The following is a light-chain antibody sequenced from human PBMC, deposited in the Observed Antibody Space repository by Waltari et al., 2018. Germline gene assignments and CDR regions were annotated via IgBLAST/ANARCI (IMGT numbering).Light chain of an antibody. CDR3: QQYEGYST. CDR1: QNVGHS. CDR2: SAS. Sequence: DIQMTQSPSTLSASVGDRVTITCRASQNVGHSLAWHQQKPGKAPKLLIYSASSLENEVPSRFSGSGSGTEFTLTISSLQPDDLVTYYCQQYEGYSTFGQGTKVEIK. J-gene: IGKJ2*01. V-gene: IGKV1-5*03.